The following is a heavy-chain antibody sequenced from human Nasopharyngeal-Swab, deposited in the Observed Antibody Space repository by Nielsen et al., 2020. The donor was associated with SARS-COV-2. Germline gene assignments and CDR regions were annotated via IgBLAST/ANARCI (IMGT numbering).Heavy chain of an antibody. CDR2: IYPGDSDT. Sequence: VRQMPGKGLEWMGIIYPGDSDTRYSPSFQGQVTISADESISTAYLQWSSLKASDTAMYYCARPGRYFDWFYFDYWGQGTLVTVSS. D-gene: IGHD3-9*01. J-gene: IGHJ4*02. V-gene: IGHV5-51*01. CDR3: ARPGRYFDWFYFDY.